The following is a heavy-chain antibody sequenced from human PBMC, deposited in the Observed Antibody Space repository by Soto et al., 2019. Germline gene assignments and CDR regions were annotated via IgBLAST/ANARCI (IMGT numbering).Heavy chain of an antibody. J-gene: IGHJ4*02. Sequence: GESLKISCKGSGYSFTSYWISWVRQMPGKGLEWMGRIDPSDSYTNYSPSFQGHVTISADKSISTAYLQWSSLKASDTAMYYCARHLVAAAGTYPYDYWGQGTLVTVSS. CDR1: GYSFTSYW. CDR3: ARHLVAAAGTYPYDY. CDR2: IDPSDSYT. D-gene: IGHD6-13*01. V-gene: IGHV5-10-1*01.